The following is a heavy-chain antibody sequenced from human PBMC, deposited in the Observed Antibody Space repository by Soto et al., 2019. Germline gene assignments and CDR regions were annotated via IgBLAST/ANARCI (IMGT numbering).Heavy chain of an antibody. CDR2: INAGNGNT. D-gene: IGHD3-22*01. J-gene: IGHJ6*02. CDR1: GYTFTIHA. V-gene: IGHV1-3*01. CDR3: ARDQRSSSGGNYYYYGMDV. Sequence: ASVKVSCKAAGYTFTIHAMHWVRQAPGQRLEWMGWINAGNGNTKYSQKFQGRVTITRDTSASTAYMELSSLRSEDTAVYYCARDQRSSSGGNYYYYGMDVWGQGTTLTVSS.